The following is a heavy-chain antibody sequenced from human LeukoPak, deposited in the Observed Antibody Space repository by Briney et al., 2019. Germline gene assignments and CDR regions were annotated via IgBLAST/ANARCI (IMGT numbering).Heavy chain of an antibody. J-gene: IGHJ4*02. D-gene: IGHD5-18*01. CDR3: ASRGEVNTAMADY. CDR1: GGTFSSYA. CDR2: IIPIFGTA. Sequence: ASVKVSCKASGGTFSSYAISWVRQAPGQGLEWMGGIIPIFGTANYAQKFQGRVTITADESTSTAYMELSSLRSEDTAVYYCASRGEVNTAMADYWGQGTLVTVSS. V-gene: IGHV1-69*13.